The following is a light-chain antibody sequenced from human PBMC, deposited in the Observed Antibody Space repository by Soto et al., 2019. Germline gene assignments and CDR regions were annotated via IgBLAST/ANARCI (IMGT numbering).Light chain of an antibody. V-gene: IGLV2-14*01. CDR3: SSYTSRSAVV. Sequence: QSVLTQPASVSGSPGQSITISCTGTSSDVGGYNYVSWYQQHPGKAPKLMIYDVSNRPSGVSNRFSGSKSGNTASLTISGLQAEDEADYYCSSYTSRSAVVFGTGTKGTVL. CDR2: DVS. CDR1: SSDVGGYNY. J-gene: IGLJ1*01.